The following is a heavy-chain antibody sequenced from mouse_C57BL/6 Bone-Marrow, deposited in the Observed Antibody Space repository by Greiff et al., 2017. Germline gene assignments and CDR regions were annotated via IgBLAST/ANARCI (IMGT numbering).Heavy chain of an antibody. Sequence: EVQLVEPGGGLVKPGWSLKLSCAASGFTFSSYAMSWVRQTPGKRLEWVATFSDGGSHTNYLDNVKGRFTFARDNAKNNLYLRMSHLKSADIAMYYCASEGLIPTPFAYWGQGTTLTVSS. D-gene: IGHD1-1*01. CDR3: ASEGLIPTPFAY. J-gene: IGHJ2*01. CDR2: FSDGGSHT. CDR1: GFTFSSYA. V-gene: IGHV5-4*01.